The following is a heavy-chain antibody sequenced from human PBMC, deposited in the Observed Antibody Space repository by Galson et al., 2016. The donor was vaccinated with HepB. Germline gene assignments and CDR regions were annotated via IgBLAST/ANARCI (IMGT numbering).Heavy chain of an antibody. J-gene: IGHJ5*02. CDR1: GGSISSSSYY. D-gene: IGHD4-23*01. CDR3: ARVWVGYYGGNSPNWFDP. V-gene: IGHV4-39*07. Sequence: SETLSLTCTVSGGSISSSSYYWGWIRQPPGKGLEWIGSIYYSGSTYYNPSLKSRVTISVDTSKNQFSLKLSSVTAADTAVYYCARVWVGYYGGNSPNWFDPWGQGTLVTVSS. CDR2: IYYSGST.